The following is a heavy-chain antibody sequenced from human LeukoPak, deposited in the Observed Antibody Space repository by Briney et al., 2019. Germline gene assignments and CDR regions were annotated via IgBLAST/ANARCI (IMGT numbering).Heavy chain of an antibody. Sequence: GGSLRLSCAASGFTFSSYAMHWVRQAPGKGLEWVSVIYSGGSTYYADSVKGRFTISRDNSKNTLYLQMDSLRAEDTAVYYCARTDDSSGYCDYWGQGTLVTVSS. CDR1: GFTFSSYA. CDR3: ARTDDSSGYCDY. J-gene: IGHJ4*02. D-gene: IGHD3-22*01. CDR2: IYSGGST. V-gene: IGHV3-66*01.